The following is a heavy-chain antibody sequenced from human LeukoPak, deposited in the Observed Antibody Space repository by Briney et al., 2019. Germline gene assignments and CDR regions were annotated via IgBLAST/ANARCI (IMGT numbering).Heavy chain of an antibody. CDR3: ARHKSEYYYDSSGYPAD. J-gene: IGHJ4*02. Sequence: PSETLSPTCAVSGYSISSGYYWGWIRQPPGKGLEWIGSIYHSGSTYYNPSLKSRVTISVDTSKNQFSLKLSSVTAADTAVYYCARHKSEYYYDSSGYPADWGQGTLVTVSS. CDR1: GYSISSGYY. V-gene: IGHV4-38-2*01. CDR2: IYHSGST. D-gene: IGHD3-22*01.